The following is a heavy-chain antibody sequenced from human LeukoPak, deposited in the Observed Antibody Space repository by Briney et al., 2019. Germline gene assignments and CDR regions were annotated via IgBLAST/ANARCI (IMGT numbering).Heavy chain of an antibody. V-gene: IGHV5-51*01. D-gene: IGHD2-8*01. CDR1: GYSFTNYW. J-gene: IGHJ4*02. CDR3: ARLGYCTNGVCYKPFDY. CDR2: IYPGDSDT. Sequence: GESLKISCKGSGYSFTNYWIGWVRQMPGKGLEWVAIIYPGDSDTRYSPSFQGQVTISADKSISTAYLQWSSLKASDTAMYYCARLGYCTNGVCYKPFDYWGQGTLVTVSS.